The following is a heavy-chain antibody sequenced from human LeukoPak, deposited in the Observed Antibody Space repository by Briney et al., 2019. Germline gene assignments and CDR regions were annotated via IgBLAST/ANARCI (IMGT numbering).Heavy chain of an antibody. V-gene: IGHV3-7*03. J-gene: IGHJ6*03. D-gene: IGHD2-2*01. CDR2: INSDGSYI. Sequence: GGSLRLSCAASGFTFSSHWMTWVRQAPGKGLEWVACINSDGSYIQYVDSVKGRFTISRDNAKNSLYLQMNSLGADDTALYYCTKLSGSSSTSYYYYYMDVWGKGTTVTVSS. CDR3: TKLSGSSSTSYYYYYMDV. CDR1: GFTFSSHW.